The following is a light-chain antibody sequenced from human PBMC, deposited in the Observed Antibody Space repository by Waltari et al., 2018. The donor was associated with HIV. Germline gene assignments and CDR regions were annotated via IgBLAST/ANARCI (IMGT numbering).Light chain of an antibody. CDR2: GAS. CDR1: QNIGSK. V-gene: IGKV3-15*01. CDR3: QQYSDWPLLT. Sequence: EVVLTQSPDTLSVSPGERATLSCRASQNIGSKLAWYQQKLGQSPSLLIYGASTRATGVPVRFSGSGSGTEFSLTISSLQSEYFAVYYCQQYSDWPLLTFGQGTKLDIK. J-gene: IGKJ1*01.